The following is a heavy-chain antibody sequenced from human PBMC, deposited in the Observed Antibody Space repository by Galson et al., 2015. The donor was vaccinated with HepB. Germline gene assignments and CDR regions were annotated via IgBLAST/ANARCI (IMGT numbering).Heavy chain of an antibody. J-gene: IGHJ4*02. CDR2: ISGDGVRT. CDR1: GFTFSSFA. CDR3: AKSINFDTSGPSGY. Sequence: SLRLSCAGSGFTFSSFALNWVRQAPGKGLEWVSSISGDGVRTYYAESVKGRFIISRDNPKNTVFLQMTSLRAEDTAIYYCAKSINFDTSGPSGYWGQGILITVSS. D-gene: IGHD3-22*01. V-gene: IGHV3-23*01.